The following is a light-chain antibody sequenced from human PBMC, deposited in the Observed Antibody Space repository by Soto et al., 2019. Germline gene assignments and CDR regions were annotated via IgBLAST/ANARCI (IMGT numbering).Light chain of an antibody. Sequence: QSVLTQPPSASGTPGQRVFISCSGTTSNIGSNAVNWYRHLPGTAPKLLIFSSNQRPSGVPDRFSGSKSGTSASLAISGLRSEDEADYYCSAWDDSLNRPVLGGGTKLTVL. V-gene: IGLV1-44*01. CDR3: SAWDDSLNRPV. CDR2: SSN. CDR1: TSNIGSNA. J-gene: IGLJ2*01.